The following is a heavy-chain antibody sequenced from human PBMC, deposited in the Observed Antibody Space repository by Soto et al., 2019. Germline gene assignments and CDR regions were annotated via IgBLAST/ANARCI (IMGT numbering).Heavy chain of an antibody. CDR3: AKDRGGYDFWSGPYFDY. V-gene: IGHV3-23*01. Sequence: GGSLRLSCAASGFTFSNYVMTWVRQAPEKGLEWVSAVSSSGGSTYYADSVKGRFTISRDNSKSTLYLQMNSLRAEDTAVYYCAKDRGGYDFWSGPYFDYWGQGTLVTVSS. J-gene: IGHJ4*02. CDR2: VSSSGGST. D-gene: IGHD3-3*01. CDR1: GFTFSNYV.